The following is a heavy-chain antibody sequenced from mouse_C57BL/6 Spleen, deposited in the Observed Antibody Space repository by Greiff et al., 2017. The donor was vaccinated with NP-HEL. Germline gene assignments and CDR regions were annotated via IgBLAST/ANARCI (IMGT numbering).Heavy chain of an antibody. CDR2: ISSGGDYI. Sequence: EVKLVESGEGLVKPGGSLKLSCAASGFTFSSYAMSWVRQTPEKRLEWVAYISSGGDYIYYADTVKGRFTLSRDNARNTLYLQMSSLKSEDTAMYYCTRNYYGSSYPYYFDYWGQGTTLTVSS. V-gene: IGHV5-9-1*02. J-gene: IGHJ2*01. CDR1: GFTFSSYA. D-gene: IGHD1-1*01. CDR3: TRNYYGSSYPYYFDY.